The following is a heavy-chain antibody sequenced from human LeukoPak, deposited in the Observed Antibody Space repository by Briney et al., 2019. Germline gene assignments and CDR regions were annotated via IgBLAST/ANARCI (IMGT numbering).Heavy chain of an antibody. V-gene: IGHV3-30*18. J-gene: IGHJ4*02. CDR3: AKEEQWFGELLSLDY. D-gene: IGHD3-10*01. Sequence: SCKASGYTFTGYYMHWVRQAPGKGLEWVAVISYDGSNKYYADSVKGRFTISRDNSKNTLYLQMNSLRAEDTAVYYCAKEEQWFGELLSLDYWGQGTLVTVSS. CDR2: ISYDGSNK. CDR1: GYTFTGYY.